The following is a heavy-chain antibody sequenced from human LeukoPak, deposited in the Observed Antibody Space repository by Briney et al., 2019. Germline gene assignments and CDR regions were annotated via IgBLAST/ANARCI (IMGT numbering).Heavy chain of an antibody. V-gene: IGHV1-8*01. CDR3: ARDRTDYSNYGPHRYGMDV. J-gene: IGHJ6*02. CDR2: MNPNSDNT. D-gene: IGHD4-11*01. CDR1: GYTFASYE. Sequence: ASVKVSCKASGYTFASYEINWVRQAPGQGLEWMGWMNPNSDNTAYAQKFQGRVTMTRDTSISTAYMELSRLRSDDTAVYYCARDRTDYSNYGPHRYGMDVWGQGTTVTVSS.